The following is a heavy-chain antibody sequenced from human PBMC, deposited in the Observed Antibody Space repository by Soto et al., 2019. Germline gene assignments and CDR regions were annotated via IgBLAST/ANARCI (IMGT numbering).Heavy chain of an antibody. V-gene: IGHV3-66*01. CDR1: GFTVSSNY. CDR2: IYSGGST. D-gene: IGHD3-10*01. J-gene: IGHJ6*03. CDR3: ARALWFGELYNYYYYMDV. Sequence: GGSLRLSCAASGFTVSSNYMSWVRQAPGKGLEWVSVIYSGGSTYYADSVKGRFTISRDNSKNTLYLQMNSLRAEDTAVYYRARALWFGELYNYYYYMDVWGKGTTVTVSS.